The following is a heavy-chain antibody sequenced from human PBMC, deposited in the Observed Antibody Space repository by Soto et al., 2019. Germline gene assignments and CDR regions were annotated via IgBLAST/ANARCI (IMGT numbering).Heavy chain of an antibody. CDR2: IEYDGRKE. Sequence: QVQLVESGGGVVQPGRSLRLSCVASGFTFSSYHMHWVRQAPGKGLEWVAVIEYDGRKESYADSVKGRFTISRDNPKNTLYLQMNRLRAEDTAVYYCAKQQFGLDYWGQGTLVTVSS. CDR3: AKQQFGLDY. D-gene: IGHD3-10*01. V-gene: IGHV3-30*18. CDR1: GFTFSSYH. J-gene: IGHJ4*02.